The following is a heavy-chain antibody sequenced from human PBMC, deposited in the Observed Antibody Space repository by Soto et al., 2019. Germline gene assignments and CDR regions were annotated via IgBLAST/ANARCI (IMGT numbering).Heavy chain of an antibody. V-gene: IGHV1-18*01. D-gene: IGHD3-3*01. CDR1: GYTFTSYG. CDR3: ARQYDFWSGLRLNWFDP. Sequence: QVQLVQSGAEVKKPGASVKVSCKASGYTFTSYGISWVRQAPGQGLEWMGWISAYNGNTNYAQKLQGRVTRTTDTSTSTAYMELRSLRSDGTAVYYCARQYDFWSGLRLNWFDPWGQGTLVTVSS. J-gene: IGHJ5*02. CDR2: ISAYNGNT.